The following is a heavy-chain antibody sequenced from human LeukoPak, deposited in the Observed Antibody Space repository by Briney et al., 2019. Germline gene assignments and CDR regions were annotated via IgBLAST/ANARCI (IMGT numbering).Heavy chain of an antibody. CDR1: GFTFRSYN. Sequence: GGSLRLSCAAPGFTFRSYNMNGVRQAPGKGLEGVSYISSSGSTIHYEDSVKGRFTISRDNAKNSLYLQMNSLRVEDTAVYYCARSILVAGFDYWGQGTLVTVSS. D-gene: IGHD6-19*01. CDR2: ISSSGSTI. CDR3: ARSILVAGFDY. J-gene: IGHJ4*02. V-gene: IGHV3-48*01.